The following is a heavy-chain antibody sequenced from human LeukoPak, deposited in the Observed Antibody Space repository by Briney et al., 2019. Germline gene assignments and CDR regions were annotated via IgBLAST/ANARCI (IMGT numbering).Heavy chain of an antibody. CDR2: ITYDGNNT. J-gene: IGHJ4*02. Sequence: PGGSLRLSCVASGFTFSDYWIHWVRQAPGKGLEWASRITYDGNNTEYADSVRGRFTTSRDNAKHAVYLQLSRLRAEGTGVYYCARDSGVPTPRDYWGQGALVTVSS. CDR3: ARDSGVPTPRDY. D-gene: IGHD3-10*01. CDR1: GFTFSDYW. V-gene: IGHV3-74*03.